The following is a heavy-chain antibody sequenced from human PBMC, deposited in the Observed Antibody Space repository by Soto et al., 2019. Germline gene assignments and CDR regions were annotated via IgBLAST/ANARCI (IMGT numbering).Heavy chain of an antibody. Sequence: QVQLQESGPGLVKPSETMSLSCTVSGGSISSYYWSWFRQSPGKRMEWIGYVHHSWGSSYNPSLQRRVAISLDTSKSQFSLKVTSVTATDPAVYYCARQGFGPLHGLVEVWGQGTTVTVSS. CDR1: GGSISSYY. CDR2: VHHSWGS. V-gene: IGHV4-59*08. D-gene: IGHD3-10*01. CDR3: ARQGFGPLHGLVEV. J-gene: IGHJ6*02.